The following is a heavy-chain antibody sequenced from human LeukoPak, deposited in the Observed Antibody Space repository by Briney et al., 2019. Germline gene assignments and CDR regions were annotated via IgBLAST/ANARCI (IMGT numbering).Heavy chain of an antibody. D-gene: IGHD5-18*01. CDR2: ISGSGGGT. CDR1: GFTFSSYA. V-gene: IGHV3-23*01. CDR3: AKDGLISGYSYGYVRNWFDP. Sequence: GGSLRLSCAASGFTFSSYAMSWGCLAQGQGLGWVSAISGSGGGTYYADSAKGRFTITRDNCKNTLYLQMHSLRAEDTAVYYCAKDGLISGYSYGYVRNWFDPWGQGTLVTVSS. J-gene: IGHJ5*02.